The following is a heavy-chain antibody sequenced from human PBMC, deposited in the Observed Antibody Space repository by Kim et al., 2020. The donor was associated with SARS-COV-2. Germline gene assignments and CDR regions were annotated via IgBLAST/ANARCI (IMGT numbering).Heavy chain of an antibody. CDR3: ARVPAAGTEDYFDY. Sequence: SETLSLTFTVSGGSISNTNYYWGWIRQPPGKGLEWIGNAYHTGSTYYNPSLKSRLTMPVDTSNNQFSLMLSSVTAADTAIYYCARVPAAGTEDYFDYWG. V-gene: IGHV4-39*07. CDR2: AYHTGST. J-gene: IGHJ4*01. CDR1: GGSISNTNYY. D-gene: IGHD6-13*01.